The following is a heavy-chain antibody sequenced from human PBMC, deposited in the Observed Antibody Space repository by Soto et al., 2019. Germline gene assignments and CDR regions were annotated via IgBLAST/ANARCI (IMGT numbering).Heavy chain of an antibody. CDR3: ARDRRYFDWLALGRYYGMDV. D-gene: IGHD3-9*01. CDR1: AYTFTSYV. V-gene: IGHV1-18*01. CDR2: ISAYNGNT. J-gene: IGHJ6*02. Sequence: ASVKVSCKASAYTFTSYVISWVRQAPGQGLEWMGWISAYNGNTNYAQKLQGRVTMTTDTSTSTAYMELRSLRSDDTAVYYCARDRRYFDWLALGRYYGMDVRGQGTTVTVSS.